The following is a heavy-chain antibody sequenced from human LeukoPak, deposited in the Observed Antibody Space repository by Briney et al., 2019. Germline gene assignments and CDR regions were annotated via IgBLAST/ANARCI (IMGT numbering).Heavy chain of an antibody. V-gene: IGHV1-2*02. D-gene: IGHD5-24*01. CDR1: GYTFTGYY. CDR2: INPNSGGT. J-gene: IGHJ4*02. CDR3: ARSAEMATVRGADY. Sequence: ASVKVSCTASGYTFTGYYMHWVRQAPGQGLEWMGWINPNSGGTNYAQKFQGRVTMTRDTSISTAYMELSRLRSDDTAVYYCARSAEMATVRGADYWGQGTLVTVSS.